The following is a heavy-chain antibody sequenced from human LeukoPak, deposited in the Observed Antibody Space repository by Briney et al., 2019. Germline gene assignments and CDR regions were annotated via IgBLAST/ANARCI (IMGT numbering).Heavy chain of an antibody. Sequence: SVKVSCKASGGTFSSYAISWVRQAPGQGLEWMGRIIPILGIANYAQKFQGRVTITADKSTSTAYMELGSLRSEDTAVYYCASLLTMVRGVISDYWGQGTLVTVSS. J-gene: IGHJ4*02. D-gene: IGHD3-10*01. CDR1: GGTFSSYA. CDR2: IIPILGIA. V-gene: IGHV1-69*04. CDR3: ASLLTMVRGVISDY.